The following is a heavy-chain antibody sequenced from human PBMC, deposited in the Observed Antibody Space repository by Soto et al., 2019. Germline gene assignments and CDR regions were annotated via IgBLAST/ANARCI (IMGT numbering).Heavy chain of an antibody. Sequence: PSETLSLTCAVSGYSISSGYYWGWIRQPPGKGPEWIGSIYHSGSTYYNPSLKSRVTISVDTSKNQFPLKLSSVTAADTAVYYCARVRIAAPENWFDPWGQGTLVTVSS. D-gene: IGHD6-6*01. CDR3: ARVRIAAPENWFDP. CDR2: IYHSGST. J-gene: IGHJ5*02. CDR1: GYSISSGYY. V-gene: IGHV4-38-2*01.